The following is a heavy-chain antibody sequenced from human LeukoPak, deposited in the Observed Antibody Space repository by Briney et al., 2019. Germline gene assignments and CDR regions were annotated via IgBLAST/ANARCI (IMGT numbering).Heavy chain of an antibody. CDR2: ISAFSSTI. V-gene: IGHV3-48*01. Sequence: WGSLRLSCAASKYTFINFSMNWVRQAPGKRPEWVSCISAFSSTIYYADSVKGRFTISRDDGKNSLFLQMSSLRAEDTAVYYWARTPTAGLPYYFDYCGQGALVTVSP. CDR1: KYTFINFS. D-gene: IGHD2-15*01. CDR3: ARTPTAGLPYYFDY. J-gene: IGHJ4*02.